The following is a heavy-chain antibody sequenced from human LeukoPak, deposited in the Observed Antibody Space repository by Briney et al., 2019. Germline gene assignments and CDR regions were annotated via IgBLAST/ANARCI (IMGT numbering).Heavy chain of an antibody. CDR1: GYTFTSYT. CDR2: INAGNGNT. Sequence: ASVKVSCKASGYTFTSYTMHWVRQAPGQRLEWMGWINAGNGNTKYSQKFQGRVTITRDTSASIAYMELSSLRSEDTAVYYCARGRYCSSTSCYTPTIPRFDPWGQGTLVTVSS. CDR3: ARGRYCSSTSCYTPTIPRFDP. D-gene: IGHD2-2*02. V-gene: IGHV1-3*01. J-gene: IGHJ5*02.